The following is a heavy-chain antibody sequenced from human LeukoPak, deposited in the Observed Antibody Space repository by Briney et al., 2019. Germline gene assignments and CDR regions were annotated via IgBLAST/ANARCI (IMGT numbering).Heavy chain of an antibody. V-gene: IGHV3-30*18. CDR1: GFTSSSYG. Sequence: GGSLRLSCAASGFTSSSYGMHWVRQAPGKGLEWVAVISYDGSNKYYADSVKGRFTISRDNSKNTLYLQMNSLRAEDTAMYYCAKDFSTHYYEGSGYWPNWFDPWGQGTLVTVSS. CDR3: AKDFSTHYYEGSGYWPNWFDP. D-gene: IGHD3-22*01. CDR2: ISYDGSNK. J-gene: IGHJ5*02.